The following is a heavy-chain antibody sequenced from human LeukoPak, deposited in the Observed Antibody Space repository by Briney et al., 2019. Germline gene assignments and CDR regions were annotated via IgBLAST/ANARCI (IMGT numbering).Heavy chain of an antibody. Sequence: PSETLSPTCSVSGGSISSYYWSWIRQPPGKGLEWIGYIYSSGSTNYNPSLKSRVTISLDTSENQLSLKLSSVTAADTAVYYCARAHTSSWYMDYWGQGTLVTVSS. CDR1: GGSISSYY. D-gene: IGHD6-13*01. V-gene: IGHV4-59*01. CDR3: ARAHTSSWYMDY. CDR2: IYSSGST. J-gene: IGHJ4*02.